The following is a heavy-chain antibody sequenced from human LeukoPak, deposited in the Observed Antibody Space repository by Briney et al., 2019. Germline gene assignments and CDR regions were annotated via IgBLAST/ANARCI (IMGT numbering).Heavy chain of an antibody. V-gene: IGHV3-48*01. CDR2: ISPSGSAI. CDR1: GFTFSSYS. Sequence: GGSLRLSCTASGFTFSSYSMNWVRQAPGKGLEWVSYISPSGSAIYYADSVKGRFTISRDNAKNSLYLQMNSLRAEDTAVYYCARDAVDTANAVWGQGTTVTVSS. CDR3: ARDAVDTANAV. J-gene: IGHJ6*02. D-gene: IGHD5-18*01.